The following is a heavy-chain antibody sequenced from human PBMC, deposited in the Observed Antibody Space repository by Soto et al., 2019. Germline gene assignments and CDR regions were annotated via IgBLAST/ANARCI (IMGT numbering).Heavy chain of an antibody. J-gene: IGHJ4*02. CDR1: GDTFRSYS. CDR2: IITIFGTA. V-gene: IGHV1-69*01. CDR3: ARDGGRHSGGIDY. Sequence: QVQLVQSGAEVKKPGSSVKISSKASGDTFRSYSINWVRQAPGQGLEWMGEIITIFGTANYAQKFQGRVTITADESTSTAYMELSSLRSEDTAVYYCARDGGRHSGGIDYWGQGTLVTVSS. D-gene: IGHD1-26*01.